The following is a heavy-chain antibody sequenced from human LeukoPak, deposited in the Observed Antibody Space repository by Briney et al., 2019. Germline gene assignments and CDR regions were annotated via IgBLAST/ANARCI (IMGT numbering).Heavy chain of an antibody. Sequence: GESLKISCKGSGYSFTSYWIGWVRQMPGKGLEWMGIIYPGDSDTRYSPSFQGQVTVSADKSISTAYLQWSSLKASDTAMYYCAGRPYDILTGSYYFDYWGQGTLVTVSS. CDR3: AGRPYDILTGSYYFDY. V-gene: IGHV5-51*01. CDR2: IYPGDSDT. J-gene: IGHJ4*02. D-gene: IGHD3-9*01. CDR1: GYSFTSYW.